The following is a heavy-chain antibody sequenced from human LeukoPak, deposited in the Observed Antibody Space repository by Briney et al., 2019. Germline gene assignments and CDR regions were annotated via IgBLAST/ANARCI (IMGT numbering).Heavy chain of an antibody. CDR1: AYTFTNSD. V-gene: IGHV1-8*03. CDR3: ARSRGYSGYDSYYYYMDV. D-gene: IGHD5-12*01. CDR2: MNPNSGNT. Sequence: ASVKVSCKASAYTFTNSDINWVRQATGQGLEWMGWMNPNSGNTGYAQKFQGRVTITRNTSISTAYMELSSLRSEDTAVYYCARSRGYSGYDSYYYYMDVWGKGTTVTVSS. J-gene: IGHJ6*03.